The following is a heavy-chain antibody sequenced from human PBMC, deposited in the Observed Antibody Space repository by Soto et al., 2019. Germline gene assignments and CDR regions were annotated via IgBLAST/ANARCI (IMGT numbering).Heavy chain of an antibody. Sequence: PGESLKISCKGSGYKFASYWIGWVRQMPGKGLEWMGIIYPDDSDTTYSPSFQGQVTISADKSVNTAYLQWNNLGASDTAMYYCARPRFSSSWYRMDVWGQGTTVTVSS. CDR2: IYPDDSDT. CDR1: GYKFASYW. V-gene: IGHV5-51*01. CDR3: ARPRFSSSWYRMDV. J-gene: IGHJ6*02. D-gene: IGHD6-13*01.